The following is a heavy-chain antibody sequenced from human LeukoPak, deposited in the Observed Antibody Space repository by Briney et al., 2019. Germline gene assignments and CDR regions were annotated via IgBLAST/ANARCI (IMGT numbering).Heavy chain of an antibody. J-gene: IGHJ5*02. Sequence: GGSLRLSCAASGFTFSDYYMSWVRQAPGKGLEWVANIKQDGSEKYYVDSVKGRFTISRDNAKNSLYLQMNSLRAEDTAVYYCTTGAIARDWFDPWGQGTLVTVSS. CDR2: IKQDGSEK. D-gene: IGHD2-2*01. CDR1: GFTFSDYY. CDR3: TTGAIARDWFDP. V-gene: IGHV3-7*01.